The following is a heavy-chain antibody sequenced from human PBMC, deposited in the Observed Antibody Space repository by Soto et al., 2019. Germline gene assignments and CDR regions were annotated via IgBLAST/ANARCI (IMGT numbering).Heavy chain of an antibody. V-gene: IGHV1-46*01. Sequence: ASVKVSCKASGYTFTSYYMHLVRQAPGQGLEWMGIINPSGGSTSYAQKFQGWVTMTRDTSISTAYMELSRLRSDDTAVYYCARGSRDYGSGSYYPTEDNWFDPWGQGTLVTVSS. CDR2: INPSGGST. J-gene: IGHJ5*02. CDR3: ARGSRDYGSGSYYPTEDNWFDP. CDR1: GYTFTSYY. D-gene: IGHD3-10*01.